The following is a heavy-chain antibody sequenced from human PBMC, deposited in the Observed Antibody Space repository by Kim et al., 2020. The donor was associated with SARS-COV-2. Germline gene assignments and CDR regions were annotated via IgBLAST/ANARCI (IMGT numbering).Heavy chain of an antibody. CDR3: ARDQRDILTGYYAGNYYYGMDV. Sequence: ASVKVSCKASGYTFTSYGISWVRQAPGQGLEWMGWISAYNGNTNYAQKLQGRVTMTTDTSTSTAYMELRSLRSDDTAVYYCARDQRDILTGYYAGNYYYGMDVWGQGTTVTVAS. CDR2: ISAYNGNT. J-gene: IGHJ6*02. D-gene: IGHD3-9*01. V-gene: IGHV1-18*01. CDR1: GYTFTSYG.